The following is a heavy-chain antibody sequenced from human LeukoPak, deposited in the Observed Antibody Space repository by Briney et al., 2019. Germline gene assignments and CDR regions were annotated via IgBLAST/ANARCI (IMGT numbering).Heavy chain of an antibody. J-gene: IGHJ4*02. Sequence: SETLSLTCTVSGGSISSYYWSWIRQPPGKGLEWIGYIYYSGSTNYNPSLKSRVTISVDTSKNQFSLKLSSETAADTAVYYCARQVGATFLDYWGQGTLVTVSS. CDR3: ARQVGATFLDY. CDR2: IYYSGST. D-gene: IGHD1-26*01. V-gene: IGHV4-59*08. CDR1: GGSISSYY.